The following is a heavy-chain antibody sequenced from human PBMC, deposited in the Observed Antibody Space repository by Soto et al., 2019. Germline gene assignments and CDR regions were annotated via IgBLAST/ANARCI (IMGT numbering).Heavy chain of an antibody. Sequence: GGSLRLSCAASGFTFSSYWMHWVRQAPGKGLVWVSRINSDGSSTSYADSVKGRFTISRDNAKYTLYLQMNSLRAEDTAVYYCARKYYDFWSGYFFDYYGMDVWGQGTTVTVSS. D-gene: IGHD3-3*01. CDR1: GFTFSSYW. J-gene: IGHJ6*02. V-gene: IGHV3-74*01. CDR2: INSDGSST. CDR3: ARKYYDFWSGYFFDYYGMDV.